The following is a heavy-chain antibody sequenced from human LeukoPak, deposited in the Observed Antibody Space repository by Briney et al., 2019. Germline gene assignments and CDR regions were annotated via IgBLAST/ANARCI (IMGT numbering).Heavy chain of an antibody. CDR2: ISYDGSNK. Sequence: GGSLRLSCAASGFTFSSYAMHWVRQAPGKGLEWVAVISYDGSNKYYADSVKGRFTISRDNSKNTLYLQMNSLRAEDTAVYYCARDSTNSSSWYSTRAYYYYGMDVWGQGTTVTVSS. CDR1: GFTFSSYA. CDR3: ARDSTNSSSWYSTRAYYYYGMDV. D-gene: IGHD6-13*01. J-gene: IGHJ6*02. V-gene: IGHV3-30-3*01.